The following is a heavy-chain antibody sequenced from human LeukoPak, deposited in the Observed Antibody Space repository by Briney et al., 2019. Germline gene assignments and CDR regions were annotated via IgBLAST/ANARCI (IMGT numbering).Heavy chain of an antibody. J-gene: IGHJ4*02. CDR3: ARDHYGGLRSSMGVDY. CDR2: IKQDGSEK. D-gene: IGHD4-23*01. Sequence: PGGSLRLSCAASGFTFSSYWMSWVRQAPGKGLEWVANIKQDGSEKYYVDSVKGRFTISRDNAKNSLYLQMNSLRAEDTAVYYCARDHYGGLRSSMGVDYWGQGTLVTVSS. V-gene: IGHV3-7*01. CDR1: GFTFSSYW.